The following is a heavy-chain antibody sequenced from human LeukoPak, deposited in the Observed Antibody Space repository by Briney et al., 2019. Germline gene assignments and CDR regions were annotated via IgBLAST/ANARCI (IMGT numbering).Heavy chain of an antibody. J-gene: IGHJ4*02. CDR2: IIPILGIA. V-gene: IGHV1-69*04. Sequence: SVKVSCKASGGTFSSYAISWVRQAPGQGLEWMGRIIPILGIANYAQKFQGRVTITADKSTSTAYMELSSLRSEDTGVYYCQHHDIEMATILWGQGTLVTVSS. D-gene: IGHD5-24*01. CDR1: GGTFSSYA. CDR3: QHHDIEMATIL.